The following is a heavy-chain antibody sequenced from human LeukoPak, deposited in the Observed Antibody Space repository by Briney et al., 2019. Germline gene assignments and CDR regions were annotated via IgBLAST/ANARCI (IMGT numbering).Heavy chain of an antibody. D-gene: IGHD6-19*01. Sequence: SETLSLTCAVSGVPFSNYYWSWVRQSPRQGLEWIGEVNHSGYTNYNPSLKSRLTMSIDTSKNQFSLKLTSVTAPDAGVYYCTRAVAGHPDWGQGTLVTVSS. V-gene: IGHV4-34*01. CDR3: TRAVAGHPD. J-gene: IGHJ4*02. CDR1: GVPFSNYY. CDR2: VNHSGYT.